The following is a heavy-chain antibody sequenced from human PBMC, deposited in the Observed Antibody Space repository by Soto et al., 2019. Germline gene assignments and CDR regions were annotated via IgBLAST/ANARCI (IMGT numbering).Heavy chain of an antibody. D-gene: IGHD3-3*02. V-gene: IGHV1-69*12. CDR2: IMPIFRTA. CDR3: ARDKDRPQLGGTYYYIMDV. CDR1: GGTFSTAA. Sequence: QVQVVQSGAEVKKPGSSVKVSCKASGGTFSTAAISWVRQAPGQGLEWMGGIMPIFRTADYAQKFQGRVTITADESTSTAYLELSSLRSEDTAVYYCARDKDRPQLGGTYYYIMDVWGQGTTVTVSS. J-gene: IGHJ6*02.